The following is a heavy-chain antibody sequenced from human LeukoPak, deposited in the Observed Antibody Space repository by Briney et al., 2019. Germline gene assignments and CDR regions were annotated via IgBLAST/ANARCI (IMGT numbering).Heavy chain of an antibody. CDR2: IAYDGSDK. V-gene: IGHV3-30*04. Sequence: GGSLRLSCATSGFTFNNYAMSWVRQAPGKGLEWLAAIAYDGSDKYYADSVRGRFTISRDNSKNTVYLQMNNLKTEDTAVYYCASVLDYWGQGILVTVSS. CDR1: GFTFNNYA. CDR3: ASVLDY. J-gene: IGHJ4*02.